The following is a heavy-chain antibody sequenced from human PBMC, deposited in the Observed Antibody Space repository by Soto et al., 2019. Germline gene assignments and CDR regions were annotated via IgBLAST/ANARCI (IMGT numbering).Heavy chain of an antibody. Sequence: GGSLRLSCAASGFTFSTYSMSWVRQAPGKGLEYISAITNSGTTTYYADSVKGRFTISRDNSKNTLYLQMNSLTAEDTAVYYCAKGNDGYYFDYWGQGTLVTVSS. CDR1: GFTFSTYS. D-gene: IGHD3-3*01. CDR2: ITNSGTTT. V-gene: IGHV3-23*01. J-gene: IGHJ4*02. CDR3: AKGNDGYYFDY.